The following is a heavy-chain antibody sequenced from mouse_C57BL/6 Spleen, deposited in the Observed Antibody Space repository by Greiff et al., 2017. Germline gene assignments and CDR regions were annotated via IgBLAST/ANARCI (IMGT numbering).Heavy chain of an antibody. V-gene: IGHV1-69*01. CDR3: AGSDYYGSKGFAY. J-gene: IGHJ3*01. Sequence: QVQLQQPGAELVMPGASVKLSCKASGYTFTSYWMHWVKQRPGQGLEWIGEIDPSDSYTNYNQKFKGKSTLTVDKSSSTAYMQLSSLTSEDSAVXYCAGSDYYGSKGFAYWGQGTLVTVSA. CDR2: IDPSDSYT. D-gene: IGHD1-1*01. CDR1: GYTFTSYW.